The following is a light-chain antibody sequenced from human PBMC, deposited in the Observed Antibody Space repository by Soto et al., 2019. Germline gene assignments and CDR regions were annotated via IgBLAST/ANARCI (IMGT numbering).Light chain of an antibody. CDR2: DAS. J-gene: IGKJ5*01. CDR1: QDINKN. Sequence: DIQMTPSPSSLSASVGDRVTITCQASQDINKNLIWYQQKPGKAPKLLIYDASDLETGVPSRFSGSGSGTGFTFTISSLQPEEFATYDCQQYESLPLTFGQGTRLEIK. CDR3: QQYESLPLT. V-gene: IGKV1-33*01.